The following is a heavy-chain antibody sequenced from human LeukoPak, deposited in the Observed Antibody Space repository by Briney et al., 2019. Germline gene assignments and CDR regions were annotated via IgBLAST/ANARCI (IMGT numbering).Heavy chain of an antibody. CDR1: GFTFDDYG. J-gene: IGHJ4*02. CDR3: ARVGGSGWYQYFDY. Sequence: GGSLRLSCAASGFTFDDYGMSWVRHAPGEGLEWVSGINWNGGSTGYADSVKGRFTISRDNAKNSLYLQMNSLRAEDTALYYCARVGGSGWYQYFDYWGQGTLVTVSS. V-gene: IGHV3-20*04. D-gene: IGHD6-19*01. CDR2: INWNGGST.